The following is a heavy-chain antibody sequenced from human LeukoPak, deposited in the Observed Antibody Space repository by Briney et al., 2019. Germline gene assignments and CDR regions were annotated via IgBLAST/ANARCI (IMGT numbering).Heavy chain of an antibody. CDR1: GYSISNGYY. Sequence: SETLSLNCSVSGYSISNGYYWGWIRQPPGKGLEWIGKIYASGTTYYNPSLKSRVSISLDTSKNQFSLKLNSVTAADTAVYYCARASGSGNFRAFDYWGQGTQVTVTS. J-gene: IGHJ4*02. CDR2: IYASGTT. D-gene: IGHD3-10*01. V-gene: IGHV4-38-2*02. CDR3: ARASGSGNFRAFDY.